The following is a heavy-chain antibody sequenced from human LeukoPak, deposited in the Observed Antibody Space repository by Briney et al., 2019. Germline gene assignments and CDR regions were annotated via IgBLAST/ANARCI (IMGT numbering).Heavy chain of an antibody. J-gene: IGHJ3*02. D-gene: IGHD3-22*01. CDR2: INPSGGST. V-gene: IGHV1-46*01. CDR3: ATDLGMILVPDAFDM. Sequence: ASVKVSCKASGYTFTSYYMHWVRQAPGQGLEWMGIINPSGGSTSYAQKFQGRVTMTRDTSTSTVYMELSSLRSEDTAVYYCATDLGMILVPDAFDMWGQGTMVTVSS. CDR1: GYTFTSYY.